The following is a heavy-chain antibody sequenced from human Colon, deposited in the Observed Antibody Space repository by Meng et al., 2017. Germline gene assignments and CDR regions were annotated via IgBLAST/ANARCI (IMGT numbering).Heavy chain of an antibody. Sequence: GESLKISCAASGFAFGVYSLHWVRQAPGKGLDWVAAILHDGRKEYYAHSVEGRFTISRDNTKDVLFLQMNGLRAEDTALYYCTRIGYNVDGRNAFDIWGQGTTVTVSS. V-gene: IGHV3-30*06. CDR1: GFAFGVYS. CDR2: ILHDGRKE. CDR3: TRIGYNVDGRNAFDI. D-gene: IGHD5-18*01. J-gene: IGHJ3*02.